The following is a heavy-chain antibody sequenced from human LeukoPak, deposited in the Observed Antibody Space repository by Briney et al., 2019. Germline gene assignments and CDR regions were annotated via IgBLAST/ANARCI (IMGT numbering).Heavy chain of an antibody. Sequence: ASVKVSCKASGYTFTGYYMHWVRQAPGQGLEWNGSITPNSGGTNYAQKFQGRVTMTRDTSISTAYMELSRLRSDDTAVYYCARLPSSSSWYVGSFYFDYWGQGTLVTVSS. CDR2: ITPNSGGT. D-gene: IGHD6-13*01. CDR1: GYTFTGYY. CDR3: ARLPSSSSWYVGSFYFDY. J-gene: IGHJ4*02. V-gene: IGHV1-2*02.